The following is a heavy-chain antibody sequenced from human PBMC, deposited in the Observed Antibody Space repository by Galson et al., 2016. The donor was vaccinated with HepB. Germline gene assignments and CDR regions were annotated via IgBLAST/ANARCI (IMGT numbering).Heavy chain of an antibody. D-gene: IGHD2-2*01. CDR1: GFTFSSYA. Sequence: SLRLSCAASGFTFSSYAMSWVRQAPGKGLEWVSAISGSCGSTYYADSVKGRFTISRDNSKNTLYLQMNSLRAEDTAVYYCAKVRSSRIVVVPAAPFDYWGQGTLVTVSS. CDR2: ISGSCGST. J-gene: IGHJ4*02. CDR3: AKVRSSRIVVVPAAPFDY. V-gene: IGHV3-23*01.